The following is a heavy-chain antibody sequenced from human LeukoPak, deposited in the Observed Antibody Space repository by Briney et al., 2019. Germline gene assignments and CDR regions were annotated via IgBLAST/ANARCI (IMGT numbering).Heavy chain of an antibody. Sequence: GGSLRLSCAASGFTFSNYWMSWVRQSPGRGLEWVANIDQDGSAEYYVDSVGCRFTVSRDNAKNSLYLQIDGLRAEDTAVYYCARVDNYGSILDYWGRGTLVTVSS. V-gene: IGHV3-7*04. D-gene: IGHD3-10*01. J-gene: IGHJ4*02. CDR3: ARVDNYGSILDY. CDR2: IDQDGSAE. CDR1: GFTFSNYW.